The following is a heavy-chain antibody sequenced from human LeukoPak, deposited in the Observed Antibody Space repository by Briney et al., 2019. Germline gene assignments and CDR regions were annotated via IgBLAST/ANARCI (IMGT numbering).Heavy chain of an antibody. J-gene: IGHJ4*02. CDR2: IWYDGSNK. V-gene: IGHV3-33*01. D-gene: IGHD5-18*01. CDR1: GFTFSGYG. Sequence: GGSLRLSCAASGFTFSGYGMHWVRQAPGKGLEWVAVIWYDGSNKYYADSVKGRFTISRDNSKNTLYLQMNSLRAEDTAVYYCARGRRAMDYFDYWGQGTLVTVSS. CDR3: ARGRRAMDYFDY.